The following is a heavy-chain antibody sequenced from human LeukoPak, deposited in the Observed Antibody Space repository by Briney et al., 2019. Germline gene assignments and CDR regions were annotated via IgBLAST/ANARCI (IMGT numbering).Heavy chain of an antibody. J-gene: IGHJ5*02. D-gene: IGHD3-9*01. CDR3: ARLDDWFDP. Sequence: PSETLSLTCTVSGGSISSSSYYWGWIRQPPGKGLEWIGSIYYRGSTYYNPSLKSQITISVYTSKNQFSLKLSSVTAADTAVYYCARLDDWFDPWGQGTLVTVSS. CDR1: GGSISSSSYY. CDR2: IYYRGST. V-gene: IGHV4-39*01.